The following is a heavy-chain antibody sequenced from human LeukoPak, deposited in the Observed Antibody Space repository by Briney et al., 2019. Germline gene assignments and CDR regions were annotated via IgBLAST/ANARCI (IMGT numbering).Heavy chain of an antibody. CDR2: IYYSGST. Sequence: ASETLSLTCTVSGDSISSYYWSWIRQPPGKGLEWIGHIYYSGSTNYNPSLKSRVTISVDTSKNQFSLKLSSVTAADTAVYYCARGYSGDYYFDYWGQGTLVTVSS. CDR3: ARGYSGDYYFDY. V-gene: IGHV4-59*12. J-gene: IGHJ4*02. D-gene: IGHD5-12*01. CDR1: GDSISSYY.